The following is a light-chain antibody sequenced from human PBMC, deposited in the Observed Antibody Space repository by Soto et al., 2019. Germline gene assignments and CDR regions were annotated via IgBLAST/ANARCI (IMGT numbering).Light chain of an antibody. J-gene: IGKJ5*01. Sequence: ITPSPATLSVSPGERTTLSCRASQSVSSNLAWYQQKPGKAPKLLFYAASSLQSGVPSRFSGSGSGTDFTLTISSLQPEDFATYYCQQSYSTPRTFGQGTRLEIK. CDR3: QQSYSTPRT. CDR1: QSVSSN. CDR2: AAS. V-gene: IGKV1-39*01.